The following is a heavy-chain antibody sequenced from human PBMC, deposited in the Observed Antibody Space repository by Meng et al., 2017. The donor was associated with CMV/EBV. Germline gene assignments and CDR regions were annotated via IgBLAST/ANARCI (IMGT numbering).Heavy chain of an antibody. D-gene: IGHD2-2*01. CDR2: ISAYNGNT. CDR1: GYTFTSYG. J-gene: IGHJ6*02. Sequence: ASVKVSCKASGYTFTSYGISWVRQAPGQGLEWMGWISAYNGNTSYAQKLQGRVTMTTDTSTSTAYMELRSLRSDDTAVYYCASPGYCSSTSCYHYGMDVWGQGTTVTVSS. V-gene: IGHV1-18*01. CDR3: ASPGYCSSTSCYHYGMDV.